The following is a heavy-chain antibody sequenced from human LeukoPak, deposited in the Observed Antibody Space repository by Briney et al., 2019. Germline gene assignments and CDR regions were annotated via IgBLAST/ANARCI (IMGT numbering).Heavy chain of an antibody. Sequence: SVKVSCKASGGTFSSYAISWVRQAPGQGLEWMGGIIPIFGTANYAQKFQGRVTITTDESTSTAYMELSSLRSEDTAVYYCARAIAAAGTENYYYYMDVWGKGTTVTVS. CDR1: GGTFSSYA. CDR2: IIPIFGTA. CDR3: ARAIAAAGTENYYYYMDV. D-gene: IGHD6-13*01. J-gene: IGHJ6*03. V-gene: IGHV1-69*05.